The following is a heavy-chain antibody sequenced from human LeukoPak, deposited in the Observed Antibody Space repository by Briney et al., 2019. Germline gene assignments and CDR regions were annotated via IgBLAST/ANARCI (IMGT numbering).Heavy chain of an antibody. V-gene: IGHV1-69*04. CDR3: ARVDGSDAFDI. CDR2: IIPILGIA. D-gene: IGHD5-24*01. CDR1: GGTFSSYA. J-gene: IGHJ3*02. Sequence: GSSVKVSCKTSGGTFSSYAISWVRQAPGQGLEWMGGIIPILGIANYAQKFQGRVTITADKSTSTAYMELSSLRSEDTAVYYCARVDGSDAFDIWGQGTMVTVSS.